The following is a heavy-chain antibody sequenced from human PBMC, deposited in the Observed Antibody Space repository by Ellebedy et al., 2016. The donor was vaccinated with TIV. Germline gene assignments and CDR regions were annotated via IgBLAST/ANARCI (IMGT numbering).Heavy chain of an antibody. CDR1: GFTFSNYA. J-gene: IGHJ6*02. CDR2: ISGTGGRT. V-gene: IGHV3-23*01. Sequence: GESLKISCAASGFTFSNYAMTWVRQVPGRGLEWVSAISGTGGRTYYTKSVEGRITISRDNSKNSVYLQMSSLRADDTAVYYCARKTQKMGHTEDHYYGMDVWGQGTSVTVSS. CDR3: ARKTQKMGHTEDHYYGMDV. D-gene: IGHD2-8*01.